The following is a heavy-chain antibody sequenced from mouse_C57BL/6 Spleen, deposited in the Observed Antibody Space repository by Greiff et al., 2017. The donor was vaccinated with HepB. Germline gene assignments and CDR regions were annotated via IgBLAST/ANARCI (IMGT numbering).Heavy chain of an antibody. CDR3: ARDRVEGYFDV. Sequence: EVQLVESEGGLVQPGSSMKLSCTASGFTFSDYYMAWVRQVPEKGLEWVANINYDGSSTYYLDSLKSRFIISRDNAKNILYLQMSSLKSEDTATYYCARDRVEGYFDVWGTGTTVTVSS. V-gene: IGHV5-16*01. CDR1: GFTFSDYY. J-gene: IGHJ1*03. D-gene: IGHD1-1*01. CDR2: INYDGSST.